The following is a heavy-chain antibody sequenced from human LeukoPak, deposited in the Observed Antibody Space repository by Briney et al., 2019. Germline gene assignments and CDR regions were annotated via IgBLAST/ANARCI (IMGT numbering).Heavy chain of an antibody. D-gene: IGHD6-13*01. CDR2: IIPIFGTA. CDR1: GGTFSSYA. J-gene: IGHJ4*02. V-gene: IGHV1-69*05. CDR3: ARGLSGYSSSWYYFAY. Sequence: GASVKVSCKASGGTFSSYAISWVRQAPGQGLEWMVGIIPIFGTANYAQKFQGGVTITTDESTSTAYMELSSLRSEDTAVYYCARGLSGYSSSWYYFAYWGQGTLVTVSS.